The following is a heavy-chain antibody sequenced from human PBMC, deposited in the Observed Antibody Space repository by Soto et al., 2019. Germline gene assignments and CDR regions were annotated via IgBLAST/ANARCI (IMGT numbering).Heavy chain of an antibody. CDR2: TNRRGTST. CDR1: GFRFSDYP. CDR3: VRRTPTPDLDI. D-gene: IGHD1-1*01. V-gene: IGHV3-7*03. J-gene: IGHJ6*02. Sequence: SLRLSCVGPGFRFSDYPLNWVRQAPGQGLEWVANTNRRGTSTNYVDSVRGRFSTSRDSTRNSLYLNMDSLRVEDTAPYYCVRRTPTPDLDIWGRGTTVTVSS.